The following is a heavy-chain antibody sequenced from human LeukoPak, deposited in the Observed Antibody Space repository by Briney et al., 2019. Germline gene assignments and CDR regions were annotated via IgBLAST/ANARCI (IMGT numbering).Heavy chain of an antibody. V-gene: IGHV1-18*01. CDR1: GYDFTSVG. CDR3: ARAGSGSGWYFDY. CDR2: ISPYNGNT. Sequence: ASVKVSCKASGYDFTSVGITWVRRAPGQGLEWMGWISPYNGNTRYAQKFQGRVAMTTDTSTTTAYMELRGLRFNDTAVYCGARAGSGSGWYFDYWGQGTLVTVSS. D-gene: IGHD6-19*01. J-gene: IGHJ4*02.